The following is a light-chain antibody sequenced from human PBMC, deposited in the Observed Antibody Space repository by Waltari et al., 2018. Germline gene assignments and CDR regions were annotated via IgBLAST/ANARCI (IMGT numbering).Light chain of an antibody. V-gene: IGLV2-11*01. CDR2: DVT. CDR1: SSDVGGYNY. J-gene: IGLJ3*02. Sequence: HSALTQPRSVSGSPGQSVTISCTGTSSDVGGYNYVSWYQQRPGKVPKLMIYDVTNRPSGVPERFSGSKSGNTASLTISGLQADDEADYYCCSYAGSYVWVFGGGTKLTVL. CDR3: CSYAGSYVWV.